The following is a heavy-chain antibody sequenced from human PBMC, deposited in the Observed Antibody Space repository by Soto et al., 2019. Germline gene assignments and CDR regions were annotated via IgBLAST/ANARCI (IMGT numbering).Heavy chain of an antibody. CDR1: GFILSDCA. V-gene: IGHV3-48*01. J-gene: IGHJ6*03. CDR2: ISSSSSVI. Sequence: EVQLVESGGGLVQPGGPLRLSCATSGFILSDCAMNWVRQPPGKGLGWVSYISSSSSVIDYEDSVKGRFTVSRDNARNSLYLQMNSLRAEDTAVYYCARDLSWGSNWYYYMDVWGKGTTVTVSS. D-gene: IGHD7-27*01. CDR3: ARDLSWGSNWYYYMDV.